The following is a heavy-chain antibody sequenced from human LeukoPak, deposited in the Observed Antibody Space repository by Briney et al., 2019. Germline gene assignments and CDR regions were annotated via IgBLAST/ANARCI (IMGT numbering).Heavy chain of an antibody. Sequence: SETLSLTCTVSGGSISSYYWSWIRQPLGKGLEWMGYIYYSGSTNYNPSLKSRVTISVDTSKNQFSLKLSSVTAADTAVYYCARSIAVAEPPGYWGQGTLVTVSS. V-gene: IGHV4-59*01. D-gene: IGHD6-19*01. J-gene: IGHJ4*02. CDR2: IYYSGST. CDR1: GGSISSYY. CDR3: ARSIAVAEPPGY.